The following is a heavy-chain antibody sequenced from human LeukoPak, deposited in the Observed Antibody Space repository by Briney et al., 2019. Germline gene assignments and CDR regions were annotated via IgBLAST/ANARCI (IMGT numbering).Heavy chain of an antibody. J-gene: IGHJ3*02. CDR2: MNPNSGNT. CDR3: ARTRKIGSWGSSYAFDI. Sequence: VASVKVSCKASGYTFTSYDINWVRQATGQGLEWMGWMNPNSGNTGYAQKFQGRVTMTRNTSISTAYMELSSLRSEDTAVYYCARTRKIGSWGSSYAFDIWGQGTMVTVSS. D-gene: IGHD2-15*01. CDR1: GYTFTSYD. V-gene: IGHV1-8*01.